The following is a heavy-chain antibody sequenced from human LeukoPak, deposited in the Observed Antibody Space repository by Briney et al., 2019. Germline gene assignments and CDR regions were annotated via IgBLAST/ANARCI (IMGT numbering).Heavy chain of an antibody. CDR3: ASHYDTSGYHYFDF. D-gene: IGHD3-22*01. Sequence: GGSLRLSCAASGFTFSGYWMHWVRQAPGKGLVWVSRVYSDGSGTSYADSVKGRFTISRDNAKNTLYLQMNSLRAEDTAVYYCASHYDTSGYHYFDFRGQGTLVTVSS. CDR2: VYSDGSGT. CDR1: GFTFSGYW. J-gene: IGHJ4*02. V-gene: IGHV3-74*01.